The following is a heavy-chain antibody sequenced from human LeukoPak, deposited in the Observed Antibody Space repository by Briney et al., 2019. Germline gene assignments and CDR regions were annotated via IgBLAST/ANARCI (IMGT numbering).Heavy chain of an antibody. CDR2: SIPIFGTA. J-gene: IGHJ3*02. D-gene: IGHD2-15*01. V-gene: IGHV1-69*05. CDR1: GGTFSSYA. CDR3: ARGPRGGAFDI. Sequence: EASVKVSCKASGGTFSSYANSWVRQAPGQGLEWMGGSIPIFGTANYAQKFQGRVTITTDETTSTAHMELSSLRSEDTAVYYCARGPRGGAFDIWGQGTMVTVSS.